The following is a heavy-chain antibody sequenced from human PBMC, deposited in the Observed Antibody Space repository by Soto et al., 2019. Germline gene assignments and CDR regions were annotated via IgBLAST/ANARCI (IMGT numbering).Heavy chain of an antibody. D-gene: IGHD6-19*01. CDR1: GASISRYY. J-gene: IGHJ6*02. Sequence: PSETLSLTCTVSGASISRYYWSWIRQSPGKGLEWIGYLYNTGSTIYNPSLKSRVTISVDTSKNQFSLKMNSVTAADTAVYYCARGIEGWYQGRYYYGMDVWGQGTTVTVS. CDR2: LYNTGST. CDR3: ARGIEGWYQGRYYYGMDV. V-gene: IGHV4-59*01.